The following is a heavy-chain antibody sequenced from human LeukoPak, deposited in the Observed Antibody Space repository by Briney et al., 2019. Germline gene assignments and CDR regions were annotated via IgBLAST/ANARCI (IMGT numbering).Heavy chain of an antibody. Sequence: GGSLRLSCAASGFTFSAYWMTWVRQAPGKGLEWVANINQDGTEKYYVDSVKGRFAISRDNAKNSLSLQMNSLRVEDTAIYYCAKVAKYYYGSETYYFFAHWGQGTPVTASS. CDR2: INQDGTEK. CDR1: GFTFSAYW. V-gene: IGHV3-7*01. D-gene: IGHD3-10*01. J-gene: IGHJ1*01. CDR3: AKVAKYYYGSETYYFFAH.